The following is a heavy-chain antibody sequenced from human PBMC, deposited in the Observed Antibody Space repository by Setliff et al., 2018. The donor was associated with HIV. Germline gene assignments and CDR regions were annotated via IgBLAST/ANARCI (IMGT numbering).Heavy chain of an antibody. CDR2: MNPNSGNT. CDR1: GYTFTNYD. Sequence: ASVKVSCKASGYTFTNYDINWVRQAPGQGLKWMGWMNPNSGNTGYAQKFQGRVTMTRNTSIRTAYMELSSLRSEDTAVYYCARGHLDYNFWDEVLGNWFDPWGQGTLVTVSS. CDR3: ARGHLDYNFWDEVLGNWFDP. V-gene: IGHV1-8*02. D-gene: IGHD3-3*01. J-gene: IGHJ5*02.